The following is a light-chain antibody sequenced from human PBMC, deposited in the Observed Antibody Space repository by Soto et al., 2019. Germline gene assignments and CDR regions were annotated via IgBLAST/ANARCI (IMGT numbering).Light chain of an antibody. CDR1: QSISSSY. CDR3: QQYGSSSYT. J-gene: IGKJ2*01. Sequence: EIVLTQSPGTLSLSPGERATLSCRASQSISSSYLAWYQQKPGQAPRLLIYAASSRATGIPERFSGSGSGTDFTLTISRLEPEDFAVYYCQQYGSSSYTFGQGTQLDIK. V-gene: IGKV3-20*01. CDR2: AAS.